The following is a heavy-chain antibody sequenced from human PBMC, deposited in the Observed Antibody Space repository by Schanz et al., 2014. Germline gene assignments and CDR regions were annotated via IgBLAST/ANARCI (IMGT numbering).Heavy chain of an antibody. V-gene: IGHV3-33*01. CDR2: IWFDGNNK. CDR1: GFTFSAYG. J-gene: IGHJ4*02. D-gene: IGHD3-3*01. CDR3: ARDKGGYYPFDY. Sequence: QVHLVESGGGVVQPGGSLRLSCAASGFTFSAYGMHWVRQAPGKGLEWVAVIWFDGNNKFYADSVKGRFTISRDNAKNSLYLQMTSLRAEDTAVYYCARDKGGYYPFDYWGQGTLVTVSS.